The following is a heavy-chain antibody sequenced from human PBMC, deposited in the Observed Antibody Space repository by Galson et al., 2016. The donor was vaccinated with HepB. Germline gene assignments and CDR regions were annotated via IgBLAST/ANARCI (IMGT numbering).Heavy chain of an antibody. D-gene: IGHD1-26*01. J-gene: IGHJ3*02. V-gene: IGHV3-30*18. Sequence: SLRLSCAASGFTFRNFGIHWVRQAPGKGLEWVAVVSFDGLKTLYVGSVSGRLTISRDNSKNTAYLQMSYLRPDDTAVYYCVKDPGVGTTTTDAFDIWGQGTMVAVSS. CDR2: VSFDGLKT. CDR1: GFTFRNFG. CDR3: VKDPGVGTTTTDAFDI.